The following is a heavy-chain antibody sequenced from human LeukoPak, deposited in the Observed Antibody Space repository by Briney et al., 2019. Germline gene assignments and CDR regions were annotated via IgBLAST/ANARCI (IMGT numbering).Heavy chain of an antibody. CDR2: IYPGDSDT. CDR3: ARGSQFRAMFFDY. V-gene: IGHV5-51*01. CDR1: GYSFTSYW. J-gene: IGHJ4*02. D-gene: IGHD5-24*01. Sequence: GESLKISFQGYGYSFTSYWIGWVRQMPGTGLEWMGIIYPGDSDTRYSPSFQGQVTISADKSISTAYLQWSSLKASDTAMYYSARGSQFRAMFFDYRGQGALVTVSA.